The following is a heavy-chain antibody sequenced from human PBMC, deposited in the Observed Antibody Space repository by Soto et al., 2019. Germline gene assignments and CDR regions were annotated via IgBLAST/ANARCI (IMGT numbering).Heavy chain of an antibody. D-gene: IGHD3-10*01. CDR3: THAPGRRGYYGLDV. CDR2: IKSKSDGGTT. CDR1: GFTFSNAW. Sequence: EVQLVESGGGLVKPGESLRLSCAASGFTFSNAWMHWVRQAPGKGLEWVGRIKSKSDGGTTDNAAPVKGRFTISRDDSKNTLYLQMNSRQTEDTAVYYCTHAPGRRGYYGLDVWGQGTTVTVSS. J-gene: IGHJ6*02. V-gene: IGHV3-15*07.